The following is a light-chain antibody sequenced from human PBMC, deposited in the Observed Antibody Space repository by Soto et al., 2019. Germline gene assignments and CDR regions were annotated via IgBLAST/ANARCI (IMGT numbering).Light chain of an antibody. CDR2: EVN. Sequence: QSVLTQPPSASGSPGQSVTISCTGTSSDVGAYNYVSWYQQHPGKAPKLLIYEVNKRPSGVPDRFSGSKSGSTASLAVSGLQGEDEADYYCSSFAGSNNVLFGGGTSSPS. CDR3: SSFAGSNNVL. CDR1: SSDVGAYNY. J-gene: IGLJ2*01. V-gene: IGLV2-8*01.